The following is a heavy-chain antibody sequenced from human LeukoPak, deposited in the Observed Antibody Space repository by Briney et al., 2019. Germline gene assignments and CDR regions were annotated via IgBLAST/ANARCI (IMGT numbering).Heavy chain of an antibody. D-gene: IGHD3/OR15-3a*01. CDR1: GFTFSSYG. Sequence: GRSLRLSCAASGFTFSSYGMHWVRQAPGKGLEWVAVISYDGSNKYYADSVKGRFTISRDNSKNTLYLQMNSLRAEVTAVYYCAKDRDSYYYYGMDVWGQGTTVTVSS. CDR3: AKDRDSYYYYGMDV. V-gene: IGHV3-30*18. J-gene: IGHJ6*01. CDR2: ISYDGSNK.